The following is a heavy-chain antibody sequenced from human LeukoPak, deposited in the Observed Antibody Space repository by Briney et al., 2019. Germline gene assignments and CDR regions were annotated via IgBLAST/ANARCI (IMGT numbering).Heavy chain of an antibody. CDR2: INAGNGNT. J-gene: IGHJ6*02. CDR1: GYTFTSYA. D-gene: IGHD6-13*01. Sequence: GASVKVSCKASGYTFTSYAMHWVRQAPGQRLEWMGWINAGNGNTKYSQKFQGRVTITADESTSTAYMELSSLRSEDTAVYYCARGPLYSSSWYSPYYYYYGMDVWGQGTTVTVSS. CDR3: ARGPLYSSSWYSPYYYYYGMDV. V-gene: IGHV1-3*01.